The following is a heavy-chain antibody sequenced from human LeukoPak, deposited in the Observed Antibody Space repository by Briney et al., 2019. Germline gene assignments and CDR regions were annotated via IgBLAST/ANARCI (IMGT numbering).Heavy chain of an antibody. J-gene: IGHJ4*02. CDR3: ARVIVGATYFDY. D-gene: IGHD1-26*01. V-gene: IGHV3-21*01. CDR2: ISSSSSYI. Sequence: PGGSLRLSCAASGFNFSSYSMNWVRQAPGKGLEWVSSISSSSSYIYYADSVKGRFTISRDNAKNSLYLHMNSLRAEDTAVYYCARVIVGATYFDYWGQGTLVTVSS. CDR1: GFNFSSYS.